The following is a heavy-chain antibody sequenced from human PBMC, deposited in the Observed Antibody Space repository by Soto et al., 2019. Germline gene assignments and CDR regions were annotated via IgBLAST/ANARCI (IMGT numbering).Heavy chain of an antibody. Sequence: ASVKVSCKASGYTFTSYGISWVRQAPGQGLEWMGWINVYNGNTNYAQKLQGRGTMTTDTSTSTAYLDLRSLRSDDTAVYFCGRDTSRGEYAYWGQGTLVTVSS. CDR3: GRDTSRGEYAY. CDR2: INVYNGNT. D-gene: IGHD3-10*01. J-gene: IGHJ4*02. V-gene: IGHV1-18*01. CDR1: GYTFTSYG.